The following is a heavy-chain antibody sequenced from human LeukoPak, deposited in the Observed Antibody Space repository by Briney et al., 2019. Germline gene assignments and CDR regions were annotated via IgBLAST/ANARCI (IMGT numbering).Heavy chain of an antibody. J-gene: IGHJ3*01. CDR1: GFTFSNYY. CDR3: ARGDFGRYAFDF. Sequence: GGSLRLSRAASGFTFSNYYMSWIRHAPGKGLEWVSYINTIGTTIYYADSLKGRFTISRDNAKNSLSLQMDSLRAEDTAVYYCARGDFGRYAFDFWGQGTMVTVSS. D-gene: IGHD3-16*01. CDR2: INTIGTTI. V-gene: IGHV3-11*01.